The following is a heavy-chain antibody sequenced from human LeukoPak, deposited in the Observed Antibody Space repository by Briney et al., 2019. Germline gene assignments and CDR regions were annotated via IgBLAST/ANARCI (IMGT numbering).Heavy chain of an antibody. CDR3: ARDMKRFGILTGYYLFDY. Sequence: PGGSLRLSCAASGFTFSSYSMNWVRQAPGKGLEWVSSISSSSSYIYYADSVKGRFTISRDNAKNSLYLQMNSLRAEDTAVYYCARDMKRFGILTGYYLFDYWGQGTLVTVSS. D-gene: IGHD3-9*01. V-gene: IGHV3-21*01. CDR1: GFTFSSYS. J-gene: IGHJ4*02. CDR2: ISSSSSYI.